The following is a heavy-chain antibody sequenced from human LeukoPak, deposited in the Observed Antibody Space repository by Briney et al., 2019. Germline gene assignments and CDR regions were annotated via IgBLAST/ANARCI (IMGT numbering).Heavy chain of an antibody. J-gene: IGHJ4*02. V-gene: IGHV3-30*18. Sequence: GGSLRLSCAAPGFTFCSSGMHWGRPGPGEGLEWVAVLSYDGSNEYYADSVKGRFTISRENSKTTLYLQMNILRAEDTAVYYCAKVRAGPSAYGGYVYFDYWGQGTLVSVSS. D-gene: IGHD4-17*01. CDR2: LSYDGSNE. CDR1: GFTFCSSG. CDR3: AKVRAGPSAYGGYVYFDY.